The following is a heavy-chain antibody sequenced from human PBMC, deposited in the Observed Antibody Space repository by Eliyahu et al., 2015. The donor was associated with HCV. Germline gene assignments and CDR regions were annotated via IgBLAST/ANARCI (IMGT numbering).Heavy chain of an antibody. D-gene: IGHD1-26*01. J-gene: IGHJ3*02. CDR3: ARVRRWSYYGAGAFDI. CDR2: IYYSGST. V-gene: IGHV4-39*01. Sequence: QLQLQESGPGLVKPSETLSLTCTVSGGSISSSSYYWGWIRQPPGKGLEWIGSIYYSGSTYYNPSLKSRVTISVDTSKNQFSLKLSSVTAADTAVYYCARVRRWSYYGAGAFDIWGQGTMVTVSS. CDR1: GGSISSSSYY.